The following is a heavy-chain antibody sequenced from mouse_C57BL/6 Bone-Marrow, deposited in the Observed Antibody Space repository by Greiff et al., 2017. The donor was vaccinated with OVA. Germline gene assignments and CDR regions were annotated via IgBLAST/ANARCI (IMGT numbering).Heavy chain of an antibody. CDR1: GFNIKDDY. Sequence: VHVKQSGAELVRPGASVKLSCTASGFNIKDDYMHWVKQRPEQGLEWIGWIDPENGDTEYASKFQGKATITADTSSNTAYLQLSSLTSEDTAVYYCTKTFYVGAMDYWGQGTSVTVSS. J-gene: IGHJ4*01. D-gene: IGHD1-1*01. CDR2: IDPENGDT. CDR3: TKTFYVGAMDY. V-gene: IGHV14-4*01.